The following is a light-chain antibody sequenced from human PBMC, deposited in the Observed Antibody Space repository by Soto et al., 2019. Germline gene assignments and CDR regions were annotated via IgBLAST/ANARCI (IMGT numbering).Light chain of an antibody. Sequence: EIVLTQSPGSLSLSPGERATLSCRASQSIRSTYIAWYQQKRGQAPRLLIFGAYSRATGIPDRFSGSGSGTDFSLTISRLEPEDSAMYFCQQYVRSPYTFGPGTKVDIK. J-gene: IGKJ3*01. CDR3: QQYVRSPYT. CDR1: QSIRSTY. V-gene: IGKV3-20*01. CDR2: GAY.